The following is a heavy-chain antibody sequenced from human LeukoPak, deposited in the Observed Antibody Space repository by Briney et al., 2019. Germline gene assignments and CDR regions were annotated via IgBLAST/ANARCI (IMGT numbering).Heavy chain of an antibody. CDR1: GFTFSTYW. CDR2: IKQDGSVK. CDR3: AREGGGTTAFDY. V-gene: IGHV3-7*01. J-gene: IGHJ4*02. D-gene: IGHD1-14*01. Sequence: PGGSLRLSCVVSGFTFSTYWMSWVRQAPGKGLECVATIKQDGSVKNYGDSVQGRFTISRDNAKNSLYLQMHSLRVEDTAVYYCAREGGGTTAFDYWGQGTLVTVSS.